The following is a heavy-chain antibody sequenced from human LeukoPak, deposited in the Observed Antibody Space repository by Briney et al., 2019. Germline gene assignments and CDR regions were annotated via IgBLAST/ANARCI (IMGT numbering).Heavy chain of an antibody. J-gene: IGHJ6*04. D-gene: IGHD6-19*01. CDR1: GGSFSSHY. V-gene: IGHV4-34*01. CDR3: ARGLRQGSAWSWGPKEKSYQYMDV. CDR2: INPRGST. Sequence: PSETLSLTCGVSGGSFSSHYWTWIRQPPGKGLEWIGEINPRGSTNYNPSLESRVTVSADTSRNQLSLSLTSVTAADSAVYFCARGLRQGSAWSWGPKEKSYQYMDVWGTGTTVIVSS.